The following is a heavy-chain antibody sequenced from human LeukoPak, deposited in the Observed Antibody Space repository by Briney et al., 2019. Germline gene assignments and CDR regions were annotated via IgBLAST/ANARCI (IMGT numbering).Heavy chain of an antibody. V-gene: IGHV3-74*01. CDR2: IKSDGSSV. D-gene: IGHD1-26*01. Sequence: PGGSLRLSCAASGFTFSSHWMQWVRQTPGKGLVWVSRIKSDGSSVDYADSVKGRFTISRDNAKNTLYLQMNSLRAEDVAVYYCVRDGVGAPPFDYWGQGALVTVSS. CDR3: VRDGVGAPPFDY. CDR1: GFTFSSHW. J-gene: IGHJ4*02.